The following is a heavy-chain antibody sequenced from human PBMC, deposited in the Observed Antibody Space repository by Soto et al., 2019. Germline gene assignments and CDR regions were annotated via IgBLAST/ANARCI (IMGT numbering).Heavy chain of an antibody. V-gene: IGHV3-30*18. CDR1: GFTFSSYG. J-gene: IGHJ4*02. CDR2: ISYDGSNK. D-gene: IGHD2-15*01. Sequence: QVQLVESGGGVVQPGRSLRLSCAASGFTFSSYGMHWVRQAPGKGLEWVAVISYDGSNKYYADSVKGRFTISRDNSKNTLYLQMNSLRAEDTAVYYCAKDVVAATSLSYFDYWGQGTLVTVSS. CDR3: AKDVVAATSLSYFDY.